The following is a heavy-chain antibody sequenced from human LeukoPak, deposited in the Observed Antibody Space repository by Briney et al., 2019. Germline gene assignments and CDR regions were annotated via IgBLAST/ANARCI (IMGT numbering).Heavy chain of an antibody. CDR2: ITSGGGFK. J-gene: IGHJ4*02. Sequence: GGSLRLSCVGAGFPFSDFHMSWIRQAPGKGLEWVSYITSGGGFKYYADSVKGRFSISRDDSKNSVFLQMNSLRVGDTAVYYCARVRPGSSGSYYRTSWGQGTLVTVSS. D-gene: IGHD3-22*01. V-gene: IGHV3-11*04. CDR3: ARVRPGSSGSYYRTS. CDR1: GFPFSDFH.